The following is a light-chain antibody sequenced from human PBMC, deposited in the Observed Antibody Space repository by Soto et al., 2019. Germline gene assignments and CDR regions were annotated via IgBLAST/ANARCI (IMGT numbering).Light chain of an antibody. J-gene: IGKJ5*01. Sequence: EIVMTQSPATLSVSPGERATLSCRASQSVDINLAWYQKKAGQAPRLLIYGASTRATGIPARFSGSGSGTDFTLTISSLEPEDFAVYYCQQRSNWRTTFGQGTRLEIK. CDR2: GAS. V-gene: IGKV3-11*01. CDR3: QQRSNWRTT. CDR1: QSVDIN.